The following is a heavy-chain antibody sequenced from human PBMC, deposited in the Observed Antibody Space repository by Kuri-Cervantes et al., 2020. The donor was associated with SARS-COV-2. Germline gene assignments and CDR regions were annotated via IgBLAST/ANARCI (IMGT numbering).Heavy chain of an antibody. CDR3: ARAERSSWYTLMFDP. V-gene: IGHV6-1*01. Sequence: SQTLSLTCAISGDSVSINSAAWNWIRQSPSRGLEWLGRTYYRSKWYNDYAVSVKSRITINPDTSKNQFSLQLNSVTPEDTAVYYCARAERSSWYTLMFDPWGQGTLVTVSS. J-gene: IGHJ5*02. CDR1: GDSVSINSAA. CDR2: TYYRSKWYN. D-gene: IGHD6-13*01.